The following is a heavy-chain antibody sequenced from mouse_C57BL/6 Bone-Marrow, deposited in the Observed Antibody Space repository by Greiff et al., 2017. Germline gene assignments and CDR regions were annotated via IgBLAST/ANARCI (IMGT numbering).Heavy chain of an antibody. CDR2: IWTGGGT. V-gene: IGHV2-9-1*01. Sequence: QVQLQQSGPGLVAPSQSLSITCTVSGFSLTSYAISWVRQPPGKGLEWLGVIWTGGGTNYNSALKSRLSISKDNSKSQVFLKMNSLQTDDTARYYCARKRGDYDYCYWYFDVWGTGTTVTVSS. D-gene: IGHD2-4*01. CDR3: ARKRGDYDYCYWYFDV. J-gene: IGHJ1*03. CDR1: GFSLTSYA.